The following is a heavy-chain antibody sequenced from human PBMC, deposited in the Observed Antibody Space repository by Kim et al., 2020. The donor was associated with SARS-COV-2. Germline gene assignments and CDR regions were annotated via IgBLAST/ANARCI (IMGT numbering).Heavy chain of an antibody. CDR1: GFTFSDYY. V-gene: IGHV3-11*05. J-gene: IGHJ4*02. CDR3: ARGNWNVDY. Sequence: GGSLRLSCAASGFTFSDYYMSWIRQAPGKGLEWVSYISSSSSYTNYADSVKGRFTISRDNAKNSLYLQMNSMRAEDTAVYYCARGNWNVDYWGQGTLVTVSS. D-gene: IGHD1-20*01. CDR2: ISSSSSYT.